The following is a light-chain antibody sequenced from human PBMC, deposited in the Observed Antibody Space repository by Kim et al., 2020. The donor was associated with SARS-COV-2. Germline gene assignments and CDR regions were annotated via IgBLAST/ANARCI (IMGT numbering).Light chain of an antibody. J-gene: IGLJ2*01. V-gene: IGLV4-69*01. CDR2: LESDGGN. CDR3: QTWGSDIQV. CDR1: GGHSRYT. Sequence: VRLTCTLSGGHSRYTIEGHQQHPQKGPQFLMILESDGGNTKGDGIPGRFSGSSSGAERFLTISSLQSEDEAVYYCQTWGSDIQVFGGGTQLTVL.